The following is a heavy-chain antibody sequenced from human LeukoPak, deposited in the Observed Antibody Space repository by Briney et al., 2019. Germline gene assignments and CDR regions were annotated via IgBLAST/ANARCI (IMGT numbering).Heavy chain of an antibody. V-gene: IGHV4-30-4*08. Sequence: PSETLSLTCTVSGGSISSSSYYWGWIRQPPGKGLEWIGYIYYSGSTYYNPSLKSRVTISVDTSKNQFSLKLSSVTAADTAVYYCARENRYCTNGVCHDPFDYWGQGTLVTVSS. CDR2: IYYSGST. CDR3: ARENRYCTNGVCHDPFDY. J-gene: IGHJ4*02. D-gene: IGHD2-8*01. CDR1: GGSISSSSYY.